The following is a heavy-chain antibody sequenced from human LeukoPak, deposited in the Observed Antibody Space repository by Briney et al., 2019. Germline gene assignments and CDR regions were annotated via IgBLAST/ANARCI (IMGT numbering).Heavy chain of an antibody. D-gene: IGHD3-22*01. CDR3: ASRGYYDSSGYYYFDY. CDR1: GGSFSGYY. CDR2: INHSGST. J-gene: IGHJ4*02. V-gene: IGHV4-34*01. Sequence: SETLSLTCAVYGGSFSGYYWSWIRPPPGKGLEWIGEINHSGSTNYNPSLKSRVTISVDTSKNQFSLKLSSVTAADTAVYYCASRGYYDSSGYYYFDYWGQGTLVTVSS.